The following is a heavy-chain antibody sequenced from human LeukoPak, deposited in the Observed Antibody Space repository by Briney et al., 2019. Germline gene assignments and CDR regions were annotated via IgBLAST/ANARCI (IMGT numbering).Heavy chain of an antibody. CDR1: GDSFTRSSHY. V-gene: IGHV4-61*02. CDR2: VDTSGST. Sequence: SETVSLTCTVSGDSFTRSSHYWSWLRQPAGEGLEWIGRVDTSGSTHYNPSLKSRVTMSIDTSKNQFSLKLTSVTAADTAVYYCARGWNVLLPTGNWFDPWGQGIRVTVSS. CDR3: ARGWNVLLPTGNWFDP. J-gene: IGHJ5*02. D-gene: IGHD3-22*01.